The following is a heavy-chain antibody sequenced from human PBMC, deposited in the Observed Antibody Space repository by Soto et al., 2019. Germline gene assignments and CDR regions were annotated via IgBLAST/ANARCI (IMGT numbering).Heavy chain of an antibody. CDR3: ARQVNPSYYYYGMDV. D-gene: IGHD2-21*01. CDR2: IYPGDSDT. Sequence: PGESLKISCKGSGYSFTSYWIGWVRQMPGKGLEWMGIIYPGDSDTRYSPSLQGQVTISADKSISTAYLQWSSLKASDTAMYYCARQVNPSYYYYGMDVWGQGTTVTVSS. J-gene: IGHJ6*02. V-gene: IGHV5-51*01. CDR1: GYSFTSYW.